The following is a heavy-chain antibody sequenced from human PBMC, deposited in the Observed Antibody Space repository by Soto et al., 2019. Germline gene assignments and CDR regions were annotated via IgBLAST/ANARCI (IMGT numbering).Heavy chain of an antibody. CDR1: GGSFSGYY. V-gene: IGHV4-34*01. CDR3: ARGGPNTGYSSSWYWGRWFDP. Sequence: SETLSLTCAVYGGSFSGYYWSWIRQPPGKGLEWIGEINHSGSTNYNPSLKSRVTISVDTSKNQFSLKLSSVTAADTAVYYCARGGPNTGYSSSWYWGRWFDPWGQGTLVTAPQ. J-gene: IGHJ5*02. CDR2: INHSGST. D-gene: IGHD6-13*01.